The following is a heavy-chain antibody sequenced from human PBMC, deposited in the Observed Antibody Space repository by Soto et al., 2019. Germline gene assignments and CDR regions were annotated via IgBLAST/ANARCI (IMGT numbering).Heavy chain of an antibody. Sequence: QVQLVQSGAEVKKPGSSVKVSCKASAGTFSSYAISWVRQAPGQGLEWMGGIIPIFGTANYAQKFQGRVTITADESTSTAYMELSSLRSEDTAVYYCARTEVVAATYYYYYGMDVWGQGTTVTVSS. V-gene: IGHV1-69*01. D-gene: IGHD2-15*01. CDR3: ARTEVVAATYYYYYGMDV. J-gene: IGHJ6*02. CDR2: IIPIFGTA. CDR1: AGTFSSYA.